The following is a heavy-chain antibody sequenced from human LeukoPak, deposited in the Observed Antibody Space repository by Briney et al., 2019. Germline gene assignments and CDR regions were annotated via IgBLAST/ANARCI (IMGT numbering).Heavy chain of an antibody. D-gene: IGHD1-26*01. CDR1: GGSISSSSYY. V-gene: IGHV4-39*01. CDR3: ARKGDHFDY. Sequence: SETLSLTCTVSGGSISSSSYYWGWIRQPPGKGLEWIGSIYYSGSTYYNPSLKSRVTISVDTSKNQFSLRLSSVTAADTAVYYCARKGDHFDYWGQGTLVTVSS. CDR2: IYYSGST. J-gene: IGHJ4*02.